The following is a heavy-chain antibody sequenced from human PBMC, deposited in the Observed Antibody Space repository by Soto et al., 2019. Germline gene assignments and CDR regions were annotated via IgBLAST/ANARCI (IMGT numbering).Heavy chain of an antibody. J-gene: IGHJ6*02. CDR1: GGSFSGYY. CDR3: AIKGEYYFWSGYYYYYDGMDV. CDR2: INHSGST. V-gene: IGHV4-34*01. Sequence: SETLSLTCAVYGGSFSGYYWSWIRQPPGKGLEWIGEINHSGSTNYNPSLKRRVTISVDTFKNQFSLKLSSVTAADTAVYYCAIKGEYYFWSGYYYYYDGMDVWGQGTTVTVS. D-gene: IGHD3-3*01.